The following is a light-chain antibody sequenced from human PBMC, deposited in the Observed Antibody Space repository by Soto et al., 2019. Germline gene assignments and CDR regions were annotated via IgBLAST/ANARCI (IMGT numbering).Light chain of an antibody. CDR2: AAS. J-gene: IGKJ3*01. Sequence: DIPMTQSPSSLSASAGDRVTITCRASQAIRNNLAWYQQKPGKVPKVLIYAASTLQSGVPSRFSGSGSGTDFTLTINSLQPEDVATYYCQKYNSVPFTFGPVTKVDIK. CDR1: QAIRNN. CDR3: QKYNSVPFT. V-gene: IGKV1-27*01.